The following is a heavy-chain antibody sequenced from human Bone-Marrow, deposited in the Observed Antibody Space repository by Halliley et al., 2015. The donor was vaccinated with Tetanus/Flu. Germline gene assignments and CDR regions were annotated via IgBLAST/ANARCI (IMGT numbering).Heavy chain of an antibody. V-gene: IGHV3-48*03. D-gene: IGHD5-18*01. CDR3: AREGYNPSGSYYYAMDV. Sequence: IRSSGSAIPYADSVKGRFTISRGNAKNSLYLQRNNLRVADTAVYYCAREGYNPSGSYYYAMDVWGQGTTVTVS. CDR2: IRSSGSAI. J-gene: IGHJ6*02.